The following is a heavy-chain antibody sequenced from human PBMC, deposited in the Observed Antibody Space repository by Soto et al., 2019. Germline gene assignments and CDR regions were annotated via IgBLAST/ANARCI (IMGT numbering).Heavy chain of an antibody. CDR2: IIPIFGTA. Sequence: QVQLVQSGAEVKKPGSSVKVSCKASGGTFSSYAISWVRQAPGQGLEWMGGIIPIFGTANYAQKFQGRVTITADESTSTAYMELSSLRSEDTAVYYCARCSGGICYSYYYYGMDVWGQGTTVTVSS. D-gene: IGHD2-15*01. CDR1: GGTFSSYA. V-gene: IGHV1-69*01. J-gene: IGHJ6*02. CDR3: ARCSGGICYSYYYYGMDV.